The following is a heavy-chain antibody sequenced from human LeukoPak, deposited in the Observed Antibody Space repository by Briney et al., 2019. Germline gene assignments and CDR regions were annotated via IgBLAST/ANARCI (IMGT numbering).Heavy chain of an antibody. CDR2: IWYDGSNK. V-gene: IGHV3-33*06. CDR1: GFTFSSYG. J-gene: IGHJ5*02. D-gene: IGHD3-22*01. CDR3: AKGSNYYDSSGYYH. Sequence: GGSLRLSCAASGFTFSSYGMHWVRQAPGKGLEWVAVIWYDGSNKYYADPVKGRFTISRDNSKNTLYLQMNSLRAEDTAVYYCAKGSNYYDSSGYYHWGQGTLVTVSS.